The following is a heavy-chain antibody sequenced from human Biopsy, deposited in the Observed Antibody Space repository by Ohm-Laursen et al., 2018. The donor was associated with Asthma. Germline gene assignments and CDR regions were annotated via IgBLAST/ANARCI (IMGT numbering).Heavy chain of an antibody. J-gene: IGHJ6*04. CDR1: GYTFTSYY. CDR2: INPFGGSS. D-gene: IGHD2-2*01. Sequence: ASEKVSCKASGYTFTSYYMHWARQAPGHGLEWMGMINPFGGSSNFAQKFQGRLTMTRDTSTRTVYMELSSLRSEDTAVYYCAGEATSGEVPFGYFYALDVWGEGTTVTVSS. CDR3: AGEATSGEVPFGYFYALDV. V-gene: IGHV1-46*01.